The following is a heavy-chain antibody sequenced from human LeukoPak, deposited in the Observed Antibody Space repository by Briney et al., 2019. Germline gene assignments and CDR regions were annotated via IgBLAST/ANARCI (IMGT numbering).Heavy chain of an antibody. D-gene: IGHD6-13*01. CDR3: AKRSSSWYPNWFDP. CDR2: ISGSGGST. J-gene: IGHJ5*02. CDR1: GFTFSSYG. Sequence: GGSLRLSCAASGFTFSSYGMSWVRQAPGKGLEWVSAISGSGGSTYYADSVKGRLTISRDNSKNTLYLQMNSLRAEDTAVHYCAKRSSSWYPNWFDPWGQGTLVTVSS. V-gene: IGHV3-23*01.